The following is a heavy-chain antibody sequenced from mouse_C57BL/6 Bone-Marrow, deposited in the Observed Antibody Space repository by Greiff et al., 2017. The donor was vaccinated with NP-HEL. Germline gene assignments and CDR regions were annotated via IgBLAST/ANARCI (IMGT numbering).Heavy chain of an antibody. CDR3: ARDGYDEEGAWFAY. CDR2: IDPANGNT. J-gene: IGHJ3*01. CDR1: GFNIKNTY. D-gene: IGHD2-2*01. V-gene: IGHV14-3*01. Sequence: VQLQQSVAELVRPGASVKLSCTASGFNIKNTYMHWVKQRPEQGLEWIGRIDPANGNTKYATKFQGKGTITADTSANTAYLQRSSLTSEDTAIYYCARDGYDEEGAWFAYWGQGTLVTVSA.